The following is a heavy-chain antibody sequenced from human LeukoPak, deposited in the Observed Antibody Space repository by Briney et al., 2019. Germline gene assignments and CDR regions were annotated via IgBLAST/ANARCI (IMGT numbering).Heavy chain of an antibody. CDR2: VYRSGNT. Sequence: PSDTLSLICTLSGGSHRQHYWSWIRHPPAKGPEWIGYVYRSGNTNHNPSLKNRVNLSVDKLNNHFPLKLASVTVWGTGRYYLSGGKDFAYSFFDIWGRGTLVTVSS. J-gene: IGHJ2*01. CDR3: SGGKDFAYSFFDI. D-gene: IGHD1-26*01. CDR1: GGSHRQHY. V-gene: IGHV4-59*07.